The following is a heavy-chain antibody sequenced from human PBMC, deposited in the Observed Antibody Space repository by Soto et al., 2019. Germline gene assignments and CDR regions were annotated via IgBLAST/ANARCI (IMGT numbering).Heavy chain of an antibody. CDR2: IDPSDSYT. CDR1: RYSFTSYW. D-gene: IGHD3-10*01. Sequence: GESLKISCKVSRYSFTSYWISWLRQMPGKVLEWMGRIDPSDSYTNYSPSFQGHVTISADKSISTAYLQWSSLKASDTAMYYCARLYGSGSYYSHLDRTYYSYGMEVWGQRTTVNLS. V-gene: IGHV5-10-1*01. J-gene: IGHJ6*01. CDR3: ARLYGSGSYYSHLDRTYYSYGMEV.